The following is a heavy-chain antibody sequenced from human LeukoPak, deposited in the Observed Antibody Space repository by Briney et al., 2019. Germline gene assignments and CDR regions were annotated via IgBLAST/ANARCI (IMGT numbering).Heavy chain of an antibody. Sequence: GGSLRLSCTASGFKFDDYGMTWVRQAPGKGLEWVSVIYGGGSTDYADSVKGRFTISRDNLKNTLYLQMNSLRAEDTAVYYCARGGSGDIFDIWGQGTMVTVSS. V-gene: IGHV3-53*01. CDR1: GFKFDDYG. D-gene: IGHD2-21*01. CDR2: IYGGGST. CDR3: ARGGSGDIFDI. J-gene: IGHJ3*02.